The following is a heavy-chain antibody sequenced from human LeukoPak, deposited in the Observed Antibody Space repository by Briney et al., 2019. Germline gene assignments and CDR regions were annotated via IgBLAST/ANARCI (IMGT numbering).Heavy chain of an antibody. CDR3: ARVRSSSSPDYYYYGLDV. D-gene: IGHD6-6*01. V-gene: IGHV1-18*01. Sequence: ASVKVSCKASGYTFSNYHIGWVRQAPGQGLEWMGWISAYNGNTKYAQNLQGRVTMTTDTSTSTAYMELRSLRPDDTAVYYCARVRSSSSPDYYYYGLDVWGQRTTVTVSS. CDR1: GYTFSNYH. J-gene: IGHJ6*02. CDR2: ISAYNGNT.